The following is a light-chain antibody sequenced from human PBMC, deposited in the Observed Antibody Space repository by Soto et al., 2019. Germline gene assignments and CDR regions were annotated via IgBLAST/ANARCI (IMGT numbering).Light chain of an antibody. J-gene: IGKJ5*01. CDR2: AAS. V-gene: IGKV1-27*01. Sequence: DIRVSQTPACLSFSLIAIGSITSLASQDIRNYLAWYQQKPGKVPKVLIYAASTLQPGVPSRFSGSGSGTDFTLTINSLQPDDIATYYCQKDDSEPLQFAQGTRLEIK. CDR3: QKDDSEPLQ. CDR1: QDIRNY.